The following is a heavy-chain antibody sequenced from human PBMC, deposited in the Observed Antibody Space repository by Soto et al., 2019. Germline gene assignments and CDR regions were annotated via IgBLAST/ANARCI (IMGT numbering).Heavy chain of an antibody. V-gene: IGHV2-5*02. CDR1: GFSLTTGGVG. CDR3: VHRVFWRSFDYSLGWFDP. Sequence: QITLKESGPTLVKPTQTLTLACTFSGFSLTTGGVGVGWIRQPPGKALEWLALIYWDDDKRYSPSLRNRLAISKDTSKNQVVLTMTDVDPLDTATYYCVHRVFWRSFDYSLGWFDPWGQGTLVTVSS. D-gene: IGHD2-15*01. CDR2: IYWDDDK. J-gene: IGHJ5*02.